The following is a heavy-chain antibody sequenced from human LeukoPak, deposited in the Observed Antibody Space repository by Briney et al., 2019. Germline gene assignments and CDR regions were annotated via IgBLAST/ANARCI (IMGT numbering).Heavy chain of an antibody. J-gene: IGHJ4*02. CDR2: MNQRGSM. CDR3: ARELELRY. V-gene: IGHV4-34*01. CDR1: GASFTGYY. D-gene: IGHD1-7*01. Sequence: SETLSLTCDVYGASFTGYYWSWIRQSPGKGLEWIGEMNQRGSMNYNPSLKSRVTISVDRSKNQFSLKQSSVTAADTAVYYCARELELRYWGQGTLVTVSS.